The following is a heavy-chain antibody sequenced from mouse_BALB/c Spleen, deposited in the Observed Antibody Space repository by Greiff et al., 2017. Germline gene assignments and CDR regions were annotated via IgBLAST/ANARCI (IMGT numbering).Heavy chain of an antibody. Sequence: VQLVESGAELVRPGASVKLSCKASGYTFTSYWINWVKQRPGQGLEWIGNIYPSDSYTNYNQKFKDKATLTVDKSSSTAYMQLSSPTSEDSAVYYCTTYYGSSYYAMDYWGQGTSVTVSS. CDR3: TTYYGSSYYAMDY. V-gene: IGHV1-69*02. CDR2: IYPSDSYT. J-gene: IGHJ4*01. D-gene: IGHD1-1*01. CDR1: GYTFTSYW.